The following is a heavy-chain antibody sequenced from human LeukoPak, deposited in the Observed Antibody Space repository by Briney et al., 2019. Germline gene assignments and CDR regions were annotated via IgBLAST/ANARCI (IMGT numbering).Heavy chain of an antibody. Sequence: PGGSLRLSXAASGFTFYDYGMSWVRQAPGKGLEWVSGINWNGGSTCYADSVKGRFTISRDNAKNSLYLQMNSLRAEDTALYYCARGPPRGWYHPFDYWGQGTLVTVSS. V-gene: IGHV3-20*04. J-gene: IGHJ4*02. CDR3: ARGPPRGWYHPFDY. CDR2: INWNGGST. CDR1: GFTFYDYG. D-gene: IGHD6-19*01.